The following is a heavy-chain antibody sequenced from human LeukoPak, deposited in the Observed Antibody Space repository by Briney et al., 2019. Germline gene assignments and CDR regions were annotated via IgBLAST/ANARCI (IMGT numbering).Heavy chain of an antibody. V-gene: IGHV3-23*01. CDR1: GFTFSNYA. J-gene: IGHJ4*02. D-gene: IGHD3-9*01. CDR2: ITGGGSGI. CDR3: AKWGDYDVLTGYYVSDY. Sequence: GGSLRLSCAAAGFTFSNYAMSWVRQAPGKGLEWVSAITGGGSGIYYADSMKSRFTTSRDNSKNTLYLQINSLRAEDTAVYYCAKWGDYDVLTGYYVSDYWGQGTLVTVSS.